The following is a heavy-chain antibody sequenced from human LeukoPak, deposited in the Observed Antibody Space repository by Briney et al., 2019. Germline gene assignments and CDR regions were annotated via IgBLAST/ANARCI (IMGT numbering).Heavy chain of an antibody. CDR2: IIPILGIA. V-gene: IGHV1-69*04. D-gene: IGHD2-15*01. CDR1: GGTFSSYA. Sequence: ASVKVSCKASGGTFSSYAISWVRQAPGQGLEWMGRIIPILGIANYAQKFQGRVTITADKSTSTAYMELSSLRSEDTAVYYCARGNSGGGSLYYYYYGMDVWGQGTTVTVSS. CDR3: ARGNSGGGSLYYYYYGMDV. J-gene: IGHJ6*02.